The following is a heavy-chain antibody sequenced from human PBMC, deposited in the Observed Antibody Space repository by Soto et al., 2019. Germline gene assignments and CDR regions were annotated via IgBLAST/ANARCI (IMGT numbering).Heavy chain of an antibody. J-gene: IGHJ4*02. CDR1: GYSFTSYD. V-gene: IGHV1-8*01. D-gene: IGHD4-17*01. CDR2: INPNSGNT. Sequence: ASVKVSCKASGYSFTSYDINWVRQATGQGLEWMGWINPNSGNTGYAQKFQGRVTMTRNTSISTAYMALSSLRSEDTAVYYCARVPYYGDYADFWGQGTLVTVSS. CDR3: ARVPYYGDYADF.